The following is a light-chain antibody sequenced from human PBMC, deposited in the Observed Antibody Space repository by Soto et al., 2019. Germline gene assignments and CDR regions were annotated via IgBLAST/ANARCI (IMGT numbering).Light chain of an antibody. CDR2: DST. J-gene: IGKJ5*01. CDR3: QQRRSWPPTIT. V-gene: IGKV3-11*01. Sequence: VLTQSPATLSLSPGERATLSCRASQSIHTSLAWYQQKPGQPPRLVVYDSTLRANGVPDRFGGSRSGTEFTLTINNLEPEDFAVYYCQQRRSWPPTITFGQGTRLEIK. CDR1: QSIHTS.